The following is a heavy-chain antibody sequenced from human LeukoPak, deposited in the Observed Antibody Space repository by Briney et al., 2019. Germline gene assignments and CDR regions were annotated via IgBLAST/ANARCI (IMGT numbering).Heavy chain of an antibody. D-gene: IGHD2-15*01. J-gene: IGHJ4*02. Sequence: GGSLRLSCAASGFTFNNYAMIWVRQAPGKGLEWVSTISGSGSSTFYADSVTGRFTISRDNSKNTLYLQMNGLRAGDTALYYCAKEGGSCYRSFDSWGQGTLVTVSS. V-gene: IGHV3-23*01. CDR2: ISGSGSST. CDR1: GFTFNNYA. CDR3: AKEGGSCYRSFDS.